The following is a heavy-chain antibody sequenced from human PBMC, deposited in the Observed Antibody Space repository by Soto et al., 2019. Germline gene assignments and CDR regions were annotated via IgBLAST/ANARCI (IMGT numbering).Heavy chain of an antibody. CDR3: ARDFYCSGGSCYWGGFDH. V-gene: IGHV3-21*01. D-gene: IGHD2-15*01. CDR2: ISSSSSYI. J-gene: IGHJ5*02. CDR1: GFTFSSYS. Sequence: GGSLRLSCAASGFTFSSYSMNWVRQAPGKGLEWVSSISSSSSYIYYADSVKGRFTISRDNAKNSLYLQMNSLRAEDTAVYYCARDFYCSGGSCYWGGFDHWGQGTLVTVSS.